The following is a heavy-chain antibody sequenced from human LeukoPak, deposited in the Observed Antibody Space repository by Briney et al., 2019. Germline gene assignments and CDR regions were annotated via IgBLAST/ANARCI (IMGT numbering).Heavy chain of an antibody. CDR1: GFTFSSYG. D-gene: IGHD5-18*01. Sequence: GGSLRLSCAASGFTFSSYGMHWVRQAPGKGLEWVAVIWYDGSNKYYADSVKGRFTISRDNSKNTLYLQMNSLRAEDTAVYYCARDDTAMAKGIDYWGQGTLVTVSS. CDR3: ARDDTAMAKGIDY. V-gene: IGHV3-30*19. J-gene: IGHJ4*02. CDR2: IWYDGSNK.